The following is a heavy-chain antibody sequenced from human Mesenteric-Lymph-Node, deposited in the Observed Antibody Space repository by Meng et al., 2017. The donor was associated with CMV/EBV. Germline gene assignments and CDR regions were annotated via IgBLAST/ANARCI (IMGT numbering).Heavy chain of an antibody. CDR3: ARRGDSYYDVSDGLTLWPQYLDY. D-gene: IGHD3-16*01. V-gene: IGHV3-11*06. Sequence: YYMNWIRQAPGKGPEWLSFISTSGTYKVYADSVKGRLTISRDDAKSSLYLQIDSLRDEDTAVYYCARRGDSYYDVSDGLTLWPQYLDYWGQGVLVTVSS. J-gene: IGHJ4*02. CDR2: ISTSGTYK. CDR1: YY.